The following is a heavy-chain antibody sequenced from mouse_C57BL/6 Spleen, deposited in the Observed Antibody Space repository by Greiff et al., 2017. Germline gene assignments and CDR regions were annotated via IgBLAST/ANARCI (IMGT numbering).Heavy chain of an antibody. D-gene: IGHD1-1*01. J-gene: IGHJ2*01. CDR3: ARQRGYGTTVGGYFDY. CDR2: ISSGGSYT. V-gene: IGHV5-6*01. CDR1: GFTFSSYG. Sequence: EVHLVESGGDLVKPGGSLKLSCAASGFTFSSYGMSWVRQTPDKRLEWVATISSGGSYTYYPDSVKGRFTISRDNAKNTLYLQMSSLKSEDTAMYYCARQRGYGTTVGGYFDYWGQGTTLTVSS.